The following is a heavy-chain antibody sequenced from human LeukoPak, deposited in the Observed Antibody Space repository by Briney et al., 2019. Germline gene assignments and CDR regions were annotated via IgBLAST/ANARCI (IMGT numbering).Heavy chain of an antibody. CDR3: AKGDRGGYLDFDS. Sequence: SDTLSLTCAVSGGSISGDNWWSGVRQPPGKGLEWSGEGDHSGTTNYNPSLKSRVTISVDKSKNQFSLKMNSVTAADTAVYYCAKGDRGGYLDFDSWGQGTLVTVSS. V-gene: IGHV4-4*02. CDR2: GDHSGTT. J-gene: IGHJ4*02. D-gene: IGHD3-22*01. CDR1: GGSISGDNW.